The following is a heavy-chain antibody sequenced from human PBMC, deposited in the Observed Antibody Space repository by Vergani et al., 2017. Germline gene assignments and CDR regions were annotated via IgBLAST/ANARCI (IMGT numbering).Heavy chain of an antibody. Sequence: QVQLVQSGAEVKKPGASVKVSCKASGYTFTGYYMHWVRQATGQGLEWMGWINPNSGGTNYAQKFQGWVTMTRDTSISTAYMELSRLRSDDTAVYYCAGGYCSSTSCSAGDTFDYWGQGILVTVSS. D-gene: IGHD2-2*01. J-gene: IGHJ4*02. V-gene: IGHV1-2*04. CDR2: INPNSGGT. CDR3: AGGYCSSTSCSAGDTFDY. CDR1: GYTFTGYY.